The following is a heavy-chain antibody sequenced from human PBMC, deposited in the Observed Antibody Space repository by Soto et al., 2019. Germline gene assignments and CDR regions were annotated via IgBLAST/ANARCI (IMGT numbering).Heavy chain of an antibody. D-gene: IGHD6-19*01. J-gene: IGHJ4*02. CDR2: ISWNSGSI. CDR3: AKGTTSSGWFSFDY. V-gene: IGHV3-9*01. CDR1: GLTFDDYA. Sequence: EVQLVESGGGLVQPGRSLRLSCAASGLTFDDYAMHWVRQAPGKGLEWVSGISWNSGSIGYADSVKGRFTISRDNAKNSLYLQMNSLRAEDTALYYCAKGTTSSGWFSFDYWGQGTLVTVSS.